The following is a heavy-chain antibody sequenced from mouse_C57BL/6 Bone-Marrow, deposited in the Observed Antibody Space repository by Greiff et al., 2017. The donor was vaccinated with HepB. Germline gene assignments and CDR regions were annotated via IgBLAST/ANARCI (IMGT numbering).Heavy chain of an antibody. CDR2: IDPSDSYT. CDR3: ATYYGSPWYFDV. D-gene: IGHD1-1*01. CDR1: GYTFTSYW. V-gene: IGHV1-50*01. J-gene: IGHJ1*03. Sequence: QVQLQQPGAELVKPGASVKLSCKDSGYTFTSYWMQWVKQRPGQGLEWIGEIDPSDSYTNYNQKFKGKATLTVDTSSSTAYMQLSSLTSEDSAVYYCATYYGSPWYFDVWGTGTTVTVSS.